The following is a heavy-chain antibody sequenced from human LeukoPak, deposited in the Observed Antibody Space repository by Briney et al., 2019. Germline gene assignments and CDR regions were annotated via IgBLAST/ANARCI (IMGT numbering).Heavy chain of an antibody. V-gene: IGHV4-34*01. CDR2: INHSGST. J-gene: IGHJ4*02. CDR1: GGSFSGYY. D-gene: IGHD6-13*01. Sequence: SETLSLTCAVYGGSFSGYYWSWIRQPPGKGLEWIGEINHSGSTNYNPSLKSRVTISVDTSKNQFSLKLSSVTAADTAVYCCARGSSWYRRYFDYWGQGTLVTVSS. CDR3: ARGSSWYRRYFDY.